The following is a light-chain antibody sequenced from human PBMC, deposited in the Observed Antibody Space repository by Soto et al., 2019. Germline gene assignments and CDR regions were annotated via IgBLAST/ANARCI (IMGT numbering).Light chain of an antibody. CDR3: QQYNSCPLT. Sequence: DIQMAQSPSTLSASVGDRVTITCRASQSISFWLAWYQQKPGSAPNLLMYDASTLGGGVPSRFSGSGSGTEFTLTISNLQSDDFASYYCQQYNSCPLTFGGGTRVEIK. V-gene: IGKV1-5*01. CDR1: QSISFW. J-gene: IGKJ4*01. CDR2: DAS.